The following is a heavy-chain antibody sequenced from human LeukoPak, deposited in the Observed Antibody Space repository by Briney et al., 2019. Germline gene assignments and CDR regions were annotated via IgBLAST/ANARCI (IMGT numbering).Heavy chain of an antibody. J-gene: IGHJ4*02. CDR2: INHSGST. CDR1: GGSFSGYY. CDR3: ATIPSSGWPAFDY. D-gene: IGHD6-19*01. V-gene: IGHV4-34*01. Sequence: SETLSLTCAVYGGSFSGYYWSWIRQPPGKGLEWIGEINHSGSTNYNPSLKSRVTISVDTSKNQFTLKLSSVTAADTAVYYCATIPSSGWPAFDYWGQGTLVTVSS.